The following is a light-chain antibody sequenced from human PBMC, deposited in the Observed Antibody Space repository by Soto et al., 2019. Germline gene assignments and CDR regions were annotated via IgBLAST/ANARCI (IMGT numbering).Light chain of an antibody. V-gene: IGLV1-40*01. CDR3: QSYDSSLRAWV. Sequence: QSVLTQPPSVSGAPGQRVTISCTGSSSNIGAGYDVHWYQQLPGTAPKLLIYGNSNRPSGVPDRFSGSKSGTSASLAITGLQAEDEADYYCQSYDSSLRAWVFGGGTQLTV. J-gene: IGLJ3*02. CDR1: SSNIGAGYD. CDR2: GNS.